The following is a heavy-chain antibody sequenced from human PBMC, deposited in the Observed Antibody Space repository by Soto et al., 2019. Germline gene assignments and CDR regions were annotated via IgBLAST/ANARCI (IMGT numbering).Heavy chain of an antibody. V-gene: IGHV4-30-4*01. CDR3: ARVRGGGPFDD. D-gene: IGHD1-26*01. CDR1: GGSISSGDYY. CDR2: IYYSGSN. J-gene: IGHJ4*02. Sequence: TSETLSLTCTVSGGSISSGDYYWSWIRQPPGKGMEWIGYIYYSGSNYYNPSLKSRVTISVDTTKNQFSLKLTSVTAADTAVYYCARVRGGGPFDDWGQGTLVTVSS.